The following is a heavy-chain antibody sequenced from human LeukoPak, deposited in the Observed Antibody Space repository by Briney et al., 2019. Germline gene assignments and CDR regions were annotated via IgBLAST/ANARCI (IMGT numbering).Heavy chain of an antibody. Sequence: EPGGSLRLSCAASGFTFSSYWMSWVRQAPGKGLEWVANIKQDGSEKYYVDSVKGRFTISRDNAKNSLYLQMSSLRAVDTAVYYCARVGSSSWPYYFDYWGQGTLVTVSS. CDR1: GFTFSSYW. J-gene: IGHJ4*02. CDR2: IKQDGSEK. CDR3: ARVGSSSWPYYFDY. D-gene: IGHD6-13*01. V-gene: IGHV3-7*01.